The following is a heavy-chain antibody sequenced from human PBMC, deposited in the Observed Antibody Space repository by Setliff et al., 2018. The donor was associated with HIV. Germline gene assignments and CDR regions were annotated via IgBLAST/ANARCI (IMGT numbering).Heavy chain of an antibody. J-gene: IGHJ4*02. D-gene: IGHD1-26*01. V-gene: IGHV3-7*01. Sequence: PGGSLRLSCAASGLTFTNYWISWVRQAPGKGLEWVANINQDGSAKYYVDSVKGRFTISRDNAKNSLYLQMNSLRAEDTAVYYCARDSGTTVGATRPGYWGQGTLVTVSS. CDR1: GLTFTNYW. CDR2: INQDGSAK. CDR3: ARDSGTTVGATRPGY.